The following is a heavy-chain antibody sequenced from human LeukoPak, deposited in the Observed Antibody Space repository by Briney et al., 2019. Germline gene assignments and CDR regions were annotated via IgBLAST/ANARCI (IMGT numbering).Heavy chain of an antibody. J-gene: IGHJ6*02. Sequence: GGSRRLSCAASGFTFSDYWMNWVRQAPGKGLEWVANVNQDGSQKYYVDSVKGRFTISRDNAKNSLYLQMNSLRAEDSAVYYCVYRMDVWGQGTAVTVSS. CDR3: VYRMDV. CDR1: GFTFSDYW. CDR2: VNQDGSQK. V-gene: IGHV3-7*01.